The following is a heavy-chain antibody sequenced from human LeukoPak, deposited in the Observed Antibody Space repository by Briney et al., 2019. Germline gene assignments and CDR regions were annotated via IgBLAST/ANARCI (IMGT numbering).Heavy chain of an antibody. CDR3: ASSPIAAAGRASYFYMDV. J-gene: IGHJ6*03. CDR2: INPNSGGT. Sequence: ASVTVSCTASGYTFTGYYMHWVRQAPGQGLEWMGWINPNSGGTNYAQKFQGRVTMTRDTSISTAYMELSRLRSDDTAVYYCASSPIAAAGRASYFYMDVWGKGTMVTVSS. D-gene: IGHD6-13*01. CDR1: GYTFTGYY. V-gene: IGHV1-2*02.